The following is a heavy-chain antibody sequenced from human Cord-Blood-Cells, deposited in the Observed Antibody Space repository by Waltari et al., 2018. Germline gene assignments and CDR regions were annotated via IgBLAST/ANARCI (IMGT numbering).Heavy chain of an antibody. V-gene: IGHV4-34*01. D-gene: IGHD2-2*01. CDR3: ARGYCSSTSCYNWFDP. Sequence: QVQLQQWGAGLLKPSETLSLTCAVYGGSFSGYYWSWIHQPPGKGLEWIGEINHSGSTNYNPSLQSRVTLSVDTSKNQFSLKRSSVTAADTAVYYCARGYCSSTSCYNWFDPWGQGTLVTVSS. CDR2: INHSGST. CDR1: GGSFSGYY. J-gene: IGHJ5*02.